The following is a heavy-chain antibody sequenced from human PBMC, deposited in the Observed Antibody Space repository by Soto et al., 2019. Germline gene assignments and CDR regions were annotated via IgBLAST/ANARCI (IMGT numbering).Heavy chain of an antibody. CDR1: GGSISSSNW. CDR2: IYHSGST. D-gene: IGHD3-10*01. J-gene: IGHJ4*02. CDR3: ARTTVRGVHFDY. Sequence: SETLSLTCAVSGGSISSSNWWSWVRQPPGKGLEWIGEIYHSGSTNYNPSLKSRVTISEDNSKNQFSLKLTSVTAADTAVYYCARTTVRGVHFDYWGPGTLVTVSS. V-gene: IGHV4-4*02.